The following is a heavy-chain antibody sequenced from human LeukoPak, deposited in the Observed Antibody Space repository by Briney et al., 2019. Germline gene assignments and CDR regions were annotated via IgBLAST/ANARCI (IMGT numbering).Heavy chain of an antibody. CDR2: INHSGST. D-gene: IGHD3-22*01. Sequence: SETLSLTCTVSGGSISSSSYYWGWIRQPPGKGLEWIGEINHSGSTNYNPSLKSRVTISVDTSKNQFSLKLSSVTAADTAVYYCASSYYYDSSGYHDAFDIWGQGTMVTVSS. CDR3: ASSYYYDSSGYHDAFDI. J-gene: IGHJ3*02. CDR1: GGSISSSSYY. V-gene: IGHV4-39*07.